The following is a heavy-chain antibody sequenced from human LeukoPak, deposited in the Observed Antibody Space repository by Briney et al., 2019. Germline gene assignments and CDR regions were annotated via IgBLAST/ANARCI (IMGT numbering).Heavy chain of an antibody. CDR2: ISSSSSTI. CDR3: ARDRAHRLRPNWFDP. J-gene: IGHJ5*02. D-gene: IGHD4-17*01. V-gene: IGHV3-48*04. Sequence: PGGSLRLSCAASGFAVSSNHMNWVRQAPGKGLEWVSYISSSSSTIYYADSVKGRFTISRDNAKNSLYLQMNSLRAEDTAVYYCARDRAHRLRPNWFDPWGQGTLVTVSS. CDR1: GFAVSSNH.